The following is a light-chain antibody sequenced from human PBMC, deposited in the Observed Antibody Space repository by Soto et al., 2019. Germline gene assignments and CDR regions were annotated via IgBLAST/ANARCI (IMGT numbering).Light chain of an antibody. V-gene: IGKV3-20*01. J-gene: IGKJ5*01. CDR3: QQYSASPYT. Sequence: EIVLTQSPGTPSLSPGERATLSCRASQSISSNYLAWYQHKPGQAPRLLIHSASTRAPGIPDRFSASGAGTDFTLTISRLEPEDSAVYYCQQYSASPYTFGQGTRLEIK. CDR2: SAS. CDR1: QSISSNY.